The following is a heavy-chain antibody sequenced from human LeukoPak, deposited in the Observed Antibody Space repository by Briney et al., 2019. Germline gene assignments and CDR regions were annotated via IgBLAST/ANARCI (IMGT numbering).Heavy chain of an antibody. Sequence: ASVKVSCKASGYTFTSYGINWVRQAPGQGLEWMGWISAYNDNTNYAQKLQGRVTMTTDTSTSTAYTELRSLRSDDTAVYYCASLKNYYDSSGYLVTDAFDIWGQGTMVTVSS. CDR1: GYTFTSYG. D-gene: IGHD3-22*01. CDR3: ASLKNYYDSSGYLVTDAFDI. CDR2: ISAYNDNT. J-gene: IGHJ3*02. V-gene: IGHV1-18*01.